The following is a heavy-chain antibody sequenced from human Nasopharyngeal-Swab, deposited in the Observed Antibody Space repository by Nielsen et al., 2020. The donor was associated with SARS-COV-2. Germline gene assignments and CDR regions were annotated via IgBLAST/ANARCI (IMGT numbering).Heavy chain of an antibody. CDR2: ISGSGGST. Sequence: GESLKISCAASGFTFSSYAMSWVRQAPGKGLEWVSAISGSGGSTYYADSVKGRFTISRDNSKNTLYLQMNSLRAEDTAVYYCAKGRVDYYYDSSGYRTSYYYYGTDVWGQGTTVTVSS. D-gene: IGHD3-22*01. J-gene: IGHJ6*02. CDR1: GFTFSSYA. V-gene: IGHV3-23*01. CDR3: AKGRVDYYYDSSGYRTSYYYYGTDV.